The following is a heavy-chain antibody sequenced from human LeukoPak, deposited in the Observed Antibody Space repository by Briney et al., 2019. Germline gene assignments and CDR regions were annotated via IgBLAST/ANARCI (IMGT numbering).Heavy chain of an antibody. CDR1: GFTFSSYW. CDR2: INSDGSST. V-gene: IGHV3-74*01. Sequence: GGSLRLSCAASGFTFSSYWMHWVRQAPGKGLVWVSRINSDGSSTSYADSVKGRFTISRDNAKNTLYLQVNSLRAEDTAVYYCARFEYSSSFGYWGQGTLVTVSS. D-gene: IGHD6-6*01. CDR3: ARFEYSSSFGY. J-gene: IGHJ4*02.